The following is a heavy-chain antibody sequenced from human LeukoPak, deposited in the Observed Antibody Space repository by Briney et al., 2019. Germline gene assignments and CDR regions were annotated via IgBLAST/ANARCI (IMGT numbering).Heavy chain of an antibody. D-gene: IGHD2-2*01. CDR1: GYTFTGYY. J-gene: IGHJ6*03. CDR2: INPNSGGT. V-gene: IGHV1-2*02. CDR3: ARWGTYCSSTSCYSDMDV. Sequence: ASVKVSCKASGYTFTGYYMHWVRQAPGQGLEWMGWINPNSGGTNYAQKFQGRVTMTRDTSISTAYMELSRLRSDDTAVYYCARWGTYCSSTSCYSDMDVWGKGTTVTVSS.